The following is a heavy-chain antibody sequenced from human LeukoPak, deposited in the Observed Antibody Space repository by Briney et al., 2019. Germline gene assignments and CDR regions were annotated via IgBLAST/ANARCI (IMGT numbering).Heavy chain of an antibody. CDR1: GGSISSGSYY. CDR3: ARGGGYSSSWYFVIDY. Sequence: SETLSLTCTVSGGSISSGSYYWGWIRQPPGKGLEWIGSIYYSGSTYYNPSLKSRVTISVDTSKNQFSLKLSSVTAADTAVYYCARGGGYSSSWYFVIDYWGQGTLVTVSS. D-gene: IGHD6-13*01. CDR2: IYYSGST. J-gene: IGHJ4*02. V-gene: IGHV4-39*07.